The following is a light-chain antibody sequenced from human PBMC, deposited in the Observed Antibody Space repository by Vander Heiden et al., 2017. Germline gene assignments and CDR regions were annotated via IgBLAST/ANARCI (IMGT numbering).Light chain of an antibody. J-gene: IGLJ2*01. CDR1: SNDVGGYNY. Sequence: QSALTQPRPVSGSPGQSVTITCTGTSNDVGGYNYVSWYQQHPGEAPKLMIYEVNQRPSGVPDRFSGSKSGNTASLTISGLQAEDEADYYCCSYTVSHSPLFGGGTNLTVL. V-gene: IGLV2-11*01. CDR3: CSYTVSHSPL. CDR2: EVN.